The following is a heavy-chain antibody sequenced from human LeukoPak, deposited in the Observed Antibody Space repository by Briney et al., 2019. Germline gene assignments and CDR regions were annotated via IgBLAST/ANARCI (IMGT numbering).Heavy chain of an antibody. Sequence: GGSLRLSCAASGFTFSSYSTSWVRQAPGKGLEWISYISSGSSAIYYADSVKGRFTISRDNAKNSLYLQTNSLRAEDTAVYYCAAQSGSGSNYPDYWGQGTLVTVSS. CDR1: GFTFSSYS. CDR3: AAQSGSGSNYPDY. CDR2: ISSGSSAI. J-gene: IGHJ4*02. V-gene: IGHV3-48*01. D-gene: IGHD3-10*01.